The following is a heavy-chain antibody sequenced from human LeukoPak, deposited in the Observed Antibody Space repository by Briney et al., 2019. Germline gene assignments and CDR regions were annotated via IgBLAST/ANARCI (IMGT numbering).Heavy chain of an antibody. Sequence: SETLSLTCTVSGGSISSSSYYWGWIRQPPGKGLEWIGRVYTSGSTHYNPSLKSRVTISVDTSKNQFSLKLSSVTAADTAVYYCARENLDRADYDSSGYYYVFFDYWGQGTLVTVSS. D-gene: IGHD3-22*01. CDR1: GGSISSSSYY. J-gene: IGHJ4*02. V-gene: IGHV4-39*01. CDR3: ARENLDRADYDSSGYYYVFFDY. CDR2: VYTSGST.